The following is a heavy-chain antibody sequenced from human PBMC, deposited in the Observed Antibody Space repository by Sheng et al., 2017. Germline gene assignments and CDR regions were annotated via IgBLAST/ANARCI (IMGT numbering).Heavy chain of an antibody. CDR2: IIPILGIA. CDR1: GGTFSSYA. J-gene: IGHJ5*02. CDR3: ARDHGSGYCSSTSCYFGWFDP. D-gene: IGHD2-2*01. Sequence: QVQLVQSGAEVKKPGSSVKVSCKASGGTFSSYAISWVRQAPGQGLEWMGGIIPILGIANYAQKFQGRVTITADKSTSTAYMELSSLRSEDTAVYYCARDHGSGYCSSTSCYFGWFDPWGQGTLVTVSS. V-gene: IGHV1-69*10.